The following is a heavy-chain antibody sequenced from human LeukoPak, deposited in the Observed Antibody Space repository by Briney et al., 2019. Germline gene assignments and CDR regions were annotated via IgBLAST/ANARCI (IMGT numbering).Heavy chain of an antibody. V-gene: IGHV1-69*13. Sequence: ASVKVSCKASGGTFSSYAISWVRQAPGQGLEWMGGIIPIFGTANYAQKFQGRVTITADESTSTAYMELSSLRSEDTAVYYCAKLGARVGSNWFDPWGQGTLVTVSS. D-gene: IGHD3-16*01. CDR1: GGTFSSYA. J-gene: IGHJ5*02. CDR3: AKLGARVGSNWFDP. CDR2: IIPIFGTA.